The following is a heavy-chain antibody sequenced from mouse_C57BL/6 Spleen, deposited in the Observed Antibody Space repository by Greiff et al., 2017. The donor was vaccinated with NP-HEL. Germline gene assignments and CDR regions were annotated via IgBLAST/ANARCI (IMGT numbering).Heavy chain of an antibody. CDR1: GYSITSGYD. J-gene: IGHJ2*01. CDR3: ARAGVLYYFDY. D-gene: IGHD1-1*01. Sequence: EVQLQESGPGMVKPSQSLSLTCTVTGYSITSGYDWHWIRHFPGNKLEWMGYISYSGSTNYNPSLKSRISITHDTSKNHFFLKLNSVTTEDTATYYCARAGVLYYFDYWGQGTTLTVSS. V-gene: IGHV3-1*01. CDR2: ISYSGST.